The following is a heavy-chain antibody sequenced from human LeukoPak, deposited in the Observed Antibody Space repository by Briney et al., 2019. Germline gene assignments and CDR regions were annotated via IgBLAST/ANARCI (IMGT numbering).Heavy chain of an antibody. CDR2: IYHSGST. CDR1: GGSISSGGYY. V-gene: IGHV4-30-2*01. CDR3: ARESRGTQSIDY. J-gene: IGHJ4*02. D-gene: IGHD3-10*01. Sequence: SETLSLTCTVSGGSISSGGYYWSWIRQPPGKGLEWIGYIYHSGSTYYNPSLKSRVTISVDRSKNQFSLKLSSVTAADTAVYYCARESRGTQSIDYWGQGTLVTVSS.